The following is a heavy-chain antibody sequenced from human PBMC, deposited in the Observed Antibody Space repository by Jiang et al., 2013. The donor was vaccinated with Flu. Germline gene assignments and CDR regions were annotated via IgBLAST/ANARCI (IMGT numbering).Heavy chain of an antibody. V-gene: IGHV4-59*01. Sequence: GLVKPSETLSLTCTVSGGSISSYYWSWIRQPPGKGLEWIGYIYYSGSTNYNPSLKSRVTISVDTSKNQFSLKLSSVTAADTAVYYCARETMVQGVIIGMDVWGQGP. CDR2: IYYSGST. CDR3: ARETMVQGVIIGMDV. J-gene: IGHJ6*02. D-gene: IGHD3-10*01. CDR1: GGSISSYY.